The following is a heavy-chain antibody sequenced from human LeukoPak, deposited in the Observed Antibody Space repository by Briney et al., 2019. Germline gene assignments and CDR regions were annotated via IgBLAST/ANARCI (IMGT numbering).Heavy chain of an antibody. V-gene: IGHV4-39*01. CDR1: GGSISSSSYY. CDR3: ASTDDDILTGYLPL. CDR2: IYYSGSI. Sequence: PSETLSLTCTVSGGSISSSSYYWGWIRQPPGKGLEWIGSIYYSGSIYYNPSLKSRVTISVDTSKNQFSLKLSSVTAADTAVYCCASTDDDILTGYLPLWGQGTLVTVSS. J-gene: IGHJ4*02. D-gene: IGHD3-9*01.